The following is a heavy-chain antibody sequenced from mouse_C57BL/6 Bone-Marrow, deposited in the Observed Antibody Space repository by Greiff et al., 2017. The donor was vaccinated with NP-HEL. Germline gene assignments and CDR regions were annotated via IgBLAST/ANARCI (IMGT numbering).Heavy chain of an antibody. CDR1: GFSLTSYG. J-gene: IGHJ1*03. D-gene: IGHD1-1*01. V-gene: IGHV2-4*01. Sequence: VKLVESGPGLVQPSQSLSITCTVSGFSLTSYGVHWVRQPPGKGLEWLGVIWSGGNIDYNAAFISRLSISKDNSKSQVFFKMNSLQADDTAIYYCAKRGYYGSSYGYFDVWGTGTTVTVSS. CDR3: AKRGYYGSSYGYFDV. CDR2: IWSGGNI.